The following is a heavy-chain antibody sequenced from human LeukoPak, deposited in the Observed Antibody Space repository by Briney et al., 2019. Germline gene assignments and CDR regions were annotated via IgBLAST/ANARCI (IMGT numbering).Heavy chain of an antibody. D-gene: IGHD6-19*01. CDR2: MNPNSGNT. Sequence: ASVKVSCKASGYTFTSYDINWVRQATGQGLEWMGLMNPNSGNTGYAQKFQGRVTMTRNTSISTAYMELSSLRSEDTAVYYCARNGLAVAGSYYYYYYGMDVWGQGTTVTVSS. J-gene: IGHJ6*02. CDR1: GYTFTSYD. CDR3: ARNGLAVAGSYYYYYYGMDV. V-gene: IGHV1-8*01.